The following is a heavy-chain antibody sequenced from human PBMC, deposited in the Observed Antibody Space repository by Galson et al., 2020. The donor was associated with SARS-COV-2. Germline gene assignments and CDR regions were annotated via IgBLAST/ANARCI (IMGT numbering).Heavy chain of an antibody. V-gene: IGHV4-31*03. J-gene: IGHJ4*02. CDR2: IFYSGFT. CDR3: ASGLGGDY. D-gene: IGHD1-26*01. Sequence: SETLSLTCTVSGGSITSDNSYWSWIRQHPGRGLEWIGYIFYSGFTYYSPSFKSRVSMSLDTSKNQFSLDLNSVTAADWAVYYCASGLGGDYWGPGTLVTVSS. CDR1: GGSITSDNSY.